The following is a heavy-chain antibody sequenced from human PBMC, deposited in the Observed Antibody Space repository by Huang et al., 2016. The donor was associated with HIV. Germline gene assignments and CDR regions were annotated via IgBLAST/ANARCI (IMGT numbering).Heavy chain of an antibody. Sequence: EVELVESGGGLVKPGGSLRPSCAASGFAFSSYGMHWGRQAPGKGLEWVAFIGSDSSYIYYADSVKGRVTISRDNAKSSIYLQLDSLRAEDTAVYYCAYQQWLVGGLNHWGQGTLVVVSS. CDR2: IGSDSSYI. V-gene: IGHV3-21*02. CDR1: GFAFSSYG. J-gene: IGHJ5*02. CDR3: AYQQWLVGGLNH. D-gene: IGHD6-19*01.